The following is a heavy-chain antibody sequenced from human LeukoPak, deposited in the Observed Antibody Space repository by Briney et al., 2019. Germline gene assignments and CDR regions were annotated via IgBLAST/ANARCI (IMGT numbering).Heavy chain of an antibody. V-gene: IGHV3-21*01. CDR1: GFTLSRYS. CDR3: AREQQPGWFDP. D-gene: IGHD6-13*01. CDR2: ISTSSSYI. Sequence: GGSLRLSCAASGFTLSRYSMNWVRQAPGKGLEWVSSISTSSSYIYYADSVKGRFTISRDNAKNTLYLQMNSLRAEDTAVYYCAREQQPGWFDPWGQGTLVTVSS. J-gene: IGHJ5*02.